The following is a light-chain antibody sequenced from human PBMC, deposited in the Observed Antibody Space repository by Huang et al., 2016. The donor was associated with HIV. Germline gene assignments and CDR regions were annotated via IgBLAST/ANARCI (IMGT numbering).Light chain of an antibody. CDR3: LQDFTYPRT. CDR2: AAS. V-gene: IGKV1-6*02. J-gene: IGKJ1*01. Sequence: AIQLTQSPSSLSASVGDRVTITCRASQDITNELGWYQQKPGKAPKLLISAASTLRRGVPARCSGSGSGTDFTLTISSLQPEDFATYFCLQDFTYPRTFGQGTRVEI. CDR1: QDITNE.